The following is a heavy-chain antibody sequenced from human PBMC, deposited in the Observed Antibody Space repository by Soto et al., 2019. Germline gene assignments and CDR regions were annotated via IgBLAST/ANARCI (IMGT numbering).Heavy chain of an antibody. CDR3: ARGDTAAAGTGYYGMDV. CDR1: GGTFSSYA. V-gene: IGHV1-69*13. CDR2: IIPIFGTA. J-gene: IGHJ6*02. D-gene: IGHD6-13*01. Sequence: SVKVSCKASGGTFSSYAISWVRQAPGQGLEWMGGIIPIFGTANYAQKFQGRVTITADESTSTAYMELSSLRSEDTAVYYCARGDTAAAGTGYYGMDVWAQGTTVTVSS.